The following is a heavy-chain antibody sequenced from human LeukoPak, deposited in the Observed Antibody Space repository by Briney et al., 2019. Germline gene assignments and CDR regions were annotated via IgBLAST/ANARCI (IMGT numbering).Heavy chain of an antibody. CDR1: GGSISSGGYY. J-gene: IGHJ4*02. CDR2: IYYSGST. V-gene: IGHV4-31*03. D-gene: IGHD3-10*01. Sequence: SETLSLTCTVSGGSISSGGYYWNWIRQHPAKGLEWIGNIYYSGSTYYNPSLKSRVTISVDTSKNQLSLKLSSVTAADTAVYYCAGIGERIFDYWGQGTLVTVSS. CDR3: AGIGERIFDY.